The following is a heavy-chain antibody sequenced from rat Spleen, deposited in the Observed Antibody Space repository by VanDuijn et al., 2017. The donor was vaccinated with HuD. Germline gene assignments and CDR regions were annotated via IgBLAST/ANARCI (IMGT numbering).Heavy chain of an antibody. V-gene: IGHV5-29*01. D-gene: IGHD1-5*01. CDR2: ISYDGSNT. J-gene: IGHJ2*01. Sequence: EVQLVESDGGLVQPGRSLKLSCAASGFTFSDYYMAWVRQAPTKGLEWVATISYDGSNTYYRDSVKGRFTISRDNAKNTQYLQMDSLRSEDTATYYCARLRYNPFDYWGQGVMVTVSS. CDR1: GFTFSDYY. CDR3: ARLRYNPFDY.